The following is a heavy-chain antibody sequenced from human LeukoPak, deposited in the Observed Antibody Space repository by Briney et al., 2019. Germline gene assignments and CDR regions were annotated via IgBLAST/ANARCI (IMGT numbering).Heavy chain of an antibody. CDR3: TTDVFYGTVDY. CDR2: IKRKSDGGTT. D-gene: IGHD3-16*01. J-gene: IGHJ4*02. CDR1: GFPFSSAY. V-gene: IGHV3-15*01. Sequence: GGSLRLSCAASGFPFSSAYMSWVRQAPGKGLEWVGRIKRKSDGGTTDYAAPVKGRFTISRDDSKNTLYLQMNSLKTEDTAVYYCTTDVFYGTVDYWGQGILVAVSS.